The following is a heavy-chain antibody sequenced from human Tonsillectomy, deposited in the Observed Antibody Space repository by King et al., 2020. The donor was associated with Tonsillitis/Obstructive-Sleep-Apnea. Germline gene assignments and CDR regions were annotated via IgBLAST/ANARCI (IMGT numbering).Heavy chain of an antibody. Sequence: VQLVESGGGLVQPGGSLRLSWAASGFTFSSDSMNWVRQAPGKGLEWVSYISCSSSTIYYADSVKGRFTISRDNAKNSLYLPMNSLRDEDTAVYYCARDSFYFSSGSYYYYMDVWGKGTTVTVSS. J-gene: IGHJ6*03. CDR3: ARDSFYFSSGSYYYYMDV. D-gene: IGHD3-10*01. CDR2: ISCSSSTI. V-gene: IGHV3-48*02. CDR1: GFTFSSDS.